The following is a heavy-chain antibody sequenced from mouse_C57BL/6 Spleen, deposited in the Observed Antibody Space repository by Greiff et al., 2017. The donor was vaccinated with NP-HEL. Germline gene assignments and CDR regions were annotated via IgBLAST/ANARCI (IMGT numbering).Heavy chain of an antibody. V-gene: IGHV5-16*01. CDR3: ARVYDLAWFAY. CDR1: GFTFSDYY. Sequence: EVHLVESEGGLVQPGSSMKLSCTASGFTFSDYYMAWVRQVPEKGLEWVANINYDGSSTYYLDSLKSRFIISRDNAKNILYLQMSSLKSEDTATYYCARVYDLAWFAYWGQGTLVTVSA. CDR2: INYDGSST. D-gene: IGHD2-3*01. J-gene: IGHJ3*01.